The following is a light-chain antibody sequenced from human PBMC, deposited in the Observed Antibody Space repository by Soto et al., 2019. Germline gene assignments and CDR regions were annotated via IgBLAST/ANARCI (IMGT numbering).Light chain of an antibody. CDR3: CSYAGSDTYG. Sequence: QSALTQPASVSGSPGQSITISCTGTSSDVGSYNLVSWYQQHPGKAPKLMIYEVSKRPSGVSNRFSGSKSGNTASLTISGLQAEDEADYYCCSYAGSDTYGFGTGTKVTVL. V-gene: IGLV2-23*02. CDR1: SSDVGSYNL. CDR2: EVS. J-gene: IGLJ1*01.